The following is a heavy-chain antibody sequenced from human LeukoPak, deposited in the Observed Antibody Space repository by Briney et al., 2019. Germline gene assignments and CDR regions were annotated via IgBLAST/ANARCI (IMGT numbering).Heavy chain of an antibody. J-gene: IGHJ6*02. D-gene: IGHD4-17*01. Sequence: GASVKVSCKASGGTFSSYAISWVRQAPGQGLEWMGRIIPIFGIANYAQKFQGRVTITADKSTSTAYMELSSLRSEDTAVYYCARDYGDYRRYGMDVWGHGTTVTVSS. CDR1: GGTFSSYA. CDR3: ARDYGDYRRYGMDV. CDR2: IIPIFGIA. V-gene: IGHV1-69*04.